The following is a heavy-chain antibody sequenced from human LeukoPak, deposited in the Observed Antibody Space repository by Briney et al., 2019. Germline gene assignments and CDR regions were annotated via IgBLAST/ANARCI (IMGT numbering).Heavy chain of an antibody. CDR3: AKAATYYYDSSGYSEVVY. J-gene: IGHJ4*02. V-gene: IGHV3-23*01. D-gene: IGHD3-22*01. Sequence: GASLRLSCAASGFTFSSYAMSWVRQAPGKGLEWVSPISGSGGSTYYADSVKGRFTISRDNSKNTLYLQMNSLRAEDTAVYYCAKAATYYYDSSGYSEVVYWGQGTLVTVSS. CDR2: ISGSGGST. CDR1: GFTFSSYA.